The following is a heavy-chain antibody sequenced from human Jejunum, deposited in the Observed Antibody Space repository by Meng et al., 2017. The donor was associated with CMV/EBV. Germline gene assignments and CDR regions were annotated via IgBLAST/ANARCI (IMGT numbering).Heavy chain of an antibody. V-gene: IGHV1-69*05. CDR3: ARGPSYYDIIY. J-gene: IGHJ4*02. CDR2: IIVIFGTP. CDR1: GNTFDSNT. Sequence: SCKNSGNTFDSNTIAWVRQAPGQGLEWLGGIIVIFGTPNYAQNFQGRVTTTTDEAASTTYMEMNNLRSEDTAVYFCARGPSYYDIIYWGPGTLVTVSS. D-gene: IGHD3-10*01.